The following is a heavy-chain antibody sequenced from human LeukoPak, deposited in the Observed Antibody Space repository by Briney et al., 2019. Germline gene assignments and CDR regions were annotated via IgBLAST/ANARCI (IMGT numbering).Heavy chain of an antibody. Sequence: AGGSLRLSCAASGFTLSTYAMNWVRQAPGKGLEWVSTISGSGGSTNYADSVKGRFTISRDNSKNTLYLQMNSLRAEDTAVYYCAKDPADYGSGWYYFDSWGQGTLVTVSS. CDR2: ISGSGGST. CDR3: AKDPADYGSGWYYFDS. V-gene: IGHV3-23*01. J-gene: IGHJ4*02. CDR1: GFTLSTYA. D-gene: IGHD6-19*01.